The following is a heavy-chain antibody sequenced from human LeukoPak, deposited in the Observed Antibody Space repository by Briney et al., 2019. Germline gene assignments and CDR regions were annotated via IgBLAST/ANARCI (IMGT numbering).Heavy chain of an antibody. D-gene: IGHD1-14*01. CDR2: INPNSGGT. CDR1: GYTFTGYY. CDR3: ARIGYNHYFDY. Sequence: WASVKVSCKASGYTFTGYYMHWVRQAPGQGLEWMGWINPNSGGTNYAQTFQGRVTMTRDTSITTAYLELSRLRSDDTAVYYCARIGYNHYFDYWGQGTLVTVSS. V-gene: IGHV1-2*02. J-gene: IGHJ4*02.